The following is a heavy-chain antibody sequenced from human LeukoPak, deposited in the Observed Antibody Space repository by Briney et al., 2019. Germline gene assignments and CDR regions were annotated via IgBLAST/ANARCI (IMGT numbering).Heavy chain of an antibody. V-gene: IGHV3-30-3*01. D-gene: IGHD4-23*01. Sequence: GGSLRLSCATSGFAFSSHAMTWVRQAPGKGLEWVAVISYDGSNKYYADSVKGRFTISRDNSKNTLYLQMNSPRAEDTAVYYCARDQDDYGGPLDYWGQGTLVTVSS. CDR3: ARDQDDYGGPLDY. CDR2: ISYDGSNK. J-gene: IGHJ4*02. CDR1: GFAFSSHA.